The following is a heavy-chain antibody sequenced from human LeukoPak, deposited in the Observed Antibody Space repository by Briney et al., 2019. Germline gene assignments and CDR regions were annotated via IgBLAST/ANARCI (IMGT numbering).Heavy chain of an antibody. Sequence: GGSLRLSCAASGFIFGSYNMNWVRQAPGKGLEWISYISSSSRTIFYADSVKGRFTVSRDNVKNFLYLQMHSLRDEDTAVYYCAKDRGGWLQFIFDYWGQGTLVTVSS. CDR3: AKDRGGWLQFIFDY. CDR1: GFIFGSYN. CDR2: ISSSSRTI. J-gene: IGHJ4*02. V-gene: IGHV3-48*02. D-gene: IGHD5-24*01.